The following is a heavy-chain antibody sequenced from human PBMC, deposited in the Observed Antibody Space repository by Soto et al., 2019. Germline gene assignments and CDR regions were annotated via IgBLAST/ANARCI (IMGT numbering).Heavy chain of an antibody. D-gene: IGHD2-2*01. J-gene: IGHJ4*02. CDR1: GFTFSSYG. Sequence: PGGSLRLSCAASGFTFSSYGMHWVRQAPGKGLEWVAVISYDGSNKYYADSVKGRFTISRDNSKNTLYLQMNSLRAEDTAVYYCAKDWSLGYCSSTSCLFDYWGQGTLVTVSS. V-gene: IGHV3-30*18. CDR3: AKDWSLGYCSSTSCLFDY. CDR2: ISYDGSNK.